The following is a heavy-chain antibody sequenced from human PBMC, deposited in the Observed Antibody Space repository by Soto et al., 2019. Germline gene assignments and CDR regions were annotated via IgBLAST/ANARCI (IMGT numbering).Heavy chain of an antibody. D-gene: IGHD6-13*01. V-gene: IGHV4-34*01. Sequence: PSETLSLTCGVYGGSFSGYFWTWIRHPPGKGLEWIGEVNHSGGTNYNPSLKSRVTISLDTSKSQLSLKSSSVTAADTAVYYCARERRVVGGYSSNWYDYFDSWGQGTLVTVSS. CDR3: ARERRVVGGYSSNWYDYFDS. J-gene: IGHJ4*02. CDR2: VNHSGGT. CDR1: GGSFSGYF.